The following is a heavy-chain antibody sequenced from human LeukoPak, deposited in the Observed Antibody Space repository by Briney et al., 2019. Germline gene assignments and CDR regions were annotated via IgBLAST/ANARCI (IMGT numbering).Heavy chain of an antibody. V-gene: IGHV3-53*01. D-gene: IGHD6-19*01. J-gene: IGHJ4*02. CDR3: VGDRGVEVADVL. Sequence: PGGSLRLSCAASGLTFSSNYMTWVRQAPGKGLEWVSVIYTGGGTYYADSVKGRFTISRDNAKDTLYLQMNSLRAEDTAVYYCVGDRGVEVADVLWGQGTLVTVSS. CDR1: GLTFSSNY. CDR2: IYTGGGT.